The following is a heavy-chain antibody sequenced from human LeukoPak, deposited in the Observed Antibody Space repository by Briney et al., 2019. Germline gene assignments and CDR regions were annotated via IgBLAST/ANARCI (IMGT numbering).Heavy chain of an antibody. Sequence: SETLSLTCAVYGGSFSGYYWSWIRQPPGKGLEWIGEINHSGSTNYNPSLKSRVTISVDTSKNQFSLKLSSVTAADTAVYYCARGRIAARPLNWLDPWGQGTLVTVSS. D-gene: IGHD6-6*01. CDR3: ARGRIAARPLNWLDP. V-gene: IGHV4-34*01. J-gene: IGHJ5*02. CDR1: GGSFSGYY. CDR2: INHSGST.